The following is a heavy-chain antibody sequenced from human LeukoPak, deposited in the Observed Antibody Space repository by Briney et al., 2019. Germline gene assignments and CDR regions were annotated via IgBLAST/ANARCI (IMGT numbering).Heavy chain of an antibody. J-gene: IGHJ6*02. CDR2: IYYSGST. CDR1: GGSISSYY. D-gene: IGHD3-22*01. CDR3: ARGTEYYYDSSGYLSYYYYGMDV. Sequence: SETLSLTCTVSGGSISSYYWSWIRQPPGKGLEWIGYIYYSGSTNYNPSLKSRVTISVDTSKNQFSLKLGSVTAADTAVYYCARGTEYYYDSSGYLSYYYYGMDVWGQGATVTVSS. V-gene: IGHV4-59*12.